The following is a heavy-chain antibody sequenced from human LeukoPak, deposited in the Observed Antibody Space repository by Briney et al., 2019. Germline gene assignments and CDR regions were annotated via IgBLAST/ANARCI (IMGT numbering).Heavy chain of an antibody. D-gene: IGHD2-2*01. CDR1: GGSIRSYY. J-gene: IGHJ4*02. V-gene: IGHV4-59*01. CDR2: IYYSGST. CDR3: ARYQLLSPYYFDF. Sequence: SETLSLTCTVSGGSIRSYYWSWIRQPPGKGLEWIGYIYYSGSTNYNPSLKSRVTISVDTSKNQFFLKLSSVTAADAAVYYCARYQLLSPYYFDFWGQGTLVTVSS.